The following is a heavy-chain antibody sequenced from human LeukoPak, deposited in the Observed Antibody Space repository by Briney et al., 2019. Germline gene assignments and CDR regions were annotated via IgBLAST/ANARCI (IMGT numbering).Heavy chain of an antibody. CDR1: GGSISSGGYY. J-gene: IGHJ4*02. D-gene: IGHD6-19*01. CDR3: ARGPYSSGWGTFDY. CDR2: IYYSGST. V-gene: IGHV4-31*03. Sequence: SQTLSLTCTVSGGSISSGGYYWSWIRQHPGKGLEWIGYIYYSGSTYYNPSLKSRVTISVDTSKNQFSLKLSSVTAADTAVYYCARGPYSSGWGTFDYWGQGTLVTVSS.